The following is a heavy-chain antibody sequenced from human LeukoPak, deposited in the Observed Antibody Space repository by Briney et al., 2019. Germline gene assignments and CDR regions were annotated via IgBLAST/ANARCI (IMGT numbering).Heavy chain of an antibody. J-gene: IGHJ6*02. CDR3: ARDHAYDILTGYYHYYYGMDV. CDR2: IWYDGSNK. V-gene: IGHV3-33*01. D-gene: IGHD3-9*01. Sequence: PGGSLRLSCAASGFTFSSYGMHWVRQAPGKGLEWVAVIWYDGSNKYYADSVKGRFTISRDNSKNTLYPQMNSLRAEDTAVYYCARDHAYDILTGYYHYYYGMDVWGQGTTVTVSS. CDR1: GFTFSSYG.